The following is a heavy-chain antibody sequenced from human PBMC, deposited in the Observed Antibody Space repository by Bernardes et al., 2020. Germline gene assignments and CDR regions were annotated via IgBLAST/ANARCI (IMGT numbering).Heavy chain of an antibody. Sequence: ASVKVSCKASGYTFTGYYMHWVRQAPGQGLEWMGRINPNSGGTNYAQKFQGRVTMTRDTSISTAYMELSRLRSDDTAVYYCARDPLRDGGDYASYYYYYYGMDVWGQGTTVTVSS. CDR2: INPNSGGT. J-gene: IGHJ6*02. D-gene: IGHD4-17*01. CDR3: ARDPLRDGGDYASYYYYYYGMDV. CDR1: GYTFTGYY. V-gene: IGHV1-2*06.